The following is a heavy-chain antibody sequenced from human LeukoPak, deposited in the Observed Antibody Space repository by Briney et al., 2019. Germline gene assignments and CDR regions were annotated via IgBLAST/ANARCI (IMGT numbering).Heavy chain of an antibody. CDR3: AKRSRRLTLVRGVPREDV. CDR1: GFTFSSYW. J-gene: IGHJ6*02. D-gene: IGHD3-10*01. Sequence: GGSLRLSCAASGFTFSSYWMHWVRQVPGKGLVWVARINGDGSNIAYADSVKGRFTISRDNSKNTLYLQMNSLRAEDTAVYYCAKRSRRLTLVRGVPREDVWGQGTTVTVSS. V-gene: IGHV3-74*01. CDR2: INGDGSNI.